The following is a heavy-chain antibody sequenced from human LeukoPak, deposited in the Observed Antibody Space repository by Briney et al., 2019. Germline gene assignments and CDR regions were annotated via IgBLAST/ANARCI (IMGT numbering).Heavy chain of an antibody. J-gene: IGHJ4*02. V-gene: IGHV4-39*07. Sequence: SETLSLTCTVSGGSISSSSYYWGWIRQPPGKGLEWIGSIYYSGSTYYNPSLKSRVTISVDTSKNQFSLKLSSVTAADTAVYYCARDIVVVPAALGYWGQGTLVTVSS. CDR3: ARDIVVVPAALGY. CDR2: IYYSGST. D-gene: IGHD2-2*01. CDR1: GGSISSSSYY.